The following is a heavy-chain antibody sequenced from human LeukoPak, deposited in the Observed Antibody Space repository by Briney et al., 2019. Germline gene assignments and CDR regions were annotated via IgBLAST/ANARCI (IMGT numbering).Heavy chain of an antibody. CDR1: GFTFSSYW. V-gene: IGHV3-7*03. J-gene: IGHJ4*02. Sequence: GGSLRLSCAASGFTFSSYWTNWVRQAPGKGLEWVANIKLDGSEKNYVDSVKGRFTISRDNTKNSLYLQMNSLRVEDTAVFYCARVDGYNLVDYFDYWGQGTLLTVSS. CDR3: ARVDGYNLVDYFDY. D-gene: IGHD5-24*01. CDR2: IKLDGSEK.